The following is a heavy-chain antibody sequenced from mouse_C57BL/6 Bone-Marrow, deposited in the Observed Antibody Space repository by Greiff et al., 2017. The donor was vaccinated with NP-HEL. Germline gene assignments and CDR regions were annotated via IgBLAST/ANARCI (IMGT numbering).Heavy chain of an antibody. CDR1: GFNITDYY. V-gene: IGHV14-4*01. CDR2: IDPENGDT. Sequence: EVQLQQSGAELVRPGASVKLSCTASGFNITDYYMHWVKQRPEQGLEWIGWIDPENGDTDYAAKFQGKATITADTSSNTAYLQLSSLTSEDSAVYYCTTGYYGSTYWYFDVWGTGTPVTVSS. CDR3: TTGYYGSTYWYFDV. D-gene: IGHD1-1*01. J-gene: IGHJ1*03.